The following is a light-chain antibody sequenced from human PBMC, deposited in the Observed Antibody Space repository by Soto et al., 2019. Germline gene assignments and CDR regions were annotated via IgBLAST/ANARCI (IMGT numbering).Light chain of an antibody. J-gene: IGKJ1*01. Sequence: EIVMTQSPATLSVSPGERATLSCSASQRVSSNLAWYQQKPGQAPRLLIYGVSTRATGIPARFSGSGSGTEFTLTISSLQSEDSAVYYCQQRQSWPRTFGQGTKVDNK. CDR3: QQRQSWPRT. CDR2: GVS. CDR1: QRVSSN. V-gene: IGKV3-15*01.